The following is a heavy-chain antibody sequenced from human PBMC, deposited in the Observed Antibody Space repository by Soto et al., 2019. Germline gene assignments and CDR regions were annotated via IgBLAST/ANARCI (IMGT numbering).Heavy chain of an antibody. CDR2: INPSGGST. J-gene: IGHJ6*02. Sequence: QVQLVQSGAEVKKPGASVKVSCKASGYTFTSYYMHWVRQAPGQGLEWMGIINPSGGSTSYEQKCQGRVTMTSDTSTSTVYRERSSLRSDDTAVYYCARDLGYYYSVMDVWGQGTTVTVSS. V-gene: IGHV1-46*01. CDR1: GYTFTSYY. CDR3: ARDLGYYYSVMDV.